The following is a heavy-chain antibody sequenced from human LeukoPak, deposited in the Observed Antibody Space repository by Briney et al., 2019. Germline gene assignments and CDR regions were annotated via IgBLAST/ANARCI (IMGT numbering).Heavy chain of an antibody. J-gene: IGHJ4*02. D-gene: IGHD1-14*01. CDR1: GYSISSGYY. Sequence: SETLSLTCTVSGYSISSGYYWGWIRQPPGKGLEWIGSIYHSGSTYYNPSLKSRVTISVDTSKKQFSLKLSSVTAANTAVYYCARERANRLDYWGQGTLVTVSS. CDR2: IYHSGST. CDR3: ARERANRLDY. V-gene: IGHV4-38-2*02.